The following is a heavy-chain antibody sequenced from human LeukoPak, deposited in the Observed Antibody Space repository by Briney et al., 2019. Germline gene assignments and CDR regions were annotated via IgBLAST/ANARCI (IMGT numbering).Heavy chain of an antibody. CDR3: ARVAINDYGDYFDY. V-gene: IGHV3-48*03. Sequence: PGGSLRLSCAASGFTFSRYEMHWVRQAPGKGLEWVSYIRSSDSTIYYADSVKGRFTISRDNAKNSLYLQMNSLRAEDTAVYYCARVAINDYGDYFDYGGQGTLVTVSA. CDR2: IRSSDSTI. CDR1: GFTFSRYE. D-gene: IGHD4-17*01. J-gene: IGHJ4*02.